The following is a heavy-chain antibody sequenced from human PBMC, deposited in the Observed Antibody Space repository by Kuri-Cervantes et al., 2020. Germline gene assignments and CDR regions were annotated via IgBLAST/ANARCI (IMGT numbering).Heavy chain of an antibody. CDR2: ISGSGGST. CDR3: AKDQIGDLSFDY. D-gene: IGHD3-10*01. V-gene: IGHV3-23*01. CDR1: GFTFSSYA. J-gene: IGHJ4*02. Sequence: GESLKISCAASGFTFSSYAMSWVRQAPGKGLEWVSAISGSGGSTYYADSVKGRFTISRDNSKNTLYLQMNSLRAEDTAVYYCAKDQIGDLSFDYWGQGTLVTVSS.